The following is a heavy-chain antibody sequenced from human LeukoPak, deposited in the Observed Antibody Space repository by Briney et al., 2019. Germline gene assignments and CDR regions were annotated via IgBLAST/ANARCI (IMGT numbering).Heavy chain of an antibody. J-gene: IGHJ4*02. D-gene: IGHD2-2*01. CDR2: ISGNGGST. CDR1: GFTLSSYA. V-gene: IGHV3-23*01. Sequence: GGSLRLSYAASGFTLSSYAISGVRQAPGKGRECVSAISGNGGSTHYAESVKGRFTISRDNSKNTLYLQMNSMRAEDTAVYYCAKSPSDIVVVPAAPNDYWGQGTLVTVSS. CDR3: AKSPSDIVVVPAAPNDY.